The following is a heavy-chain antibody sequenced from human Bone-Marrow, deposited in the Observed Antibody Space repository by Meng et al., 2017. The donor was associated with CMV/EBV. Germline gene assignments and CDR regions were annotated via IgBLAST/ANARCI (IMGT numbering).Heavy chain of an antibody. CDR3: ARASPQKDDSSSWYSRDFDY. CDR2: INPNSGGT. Sequence: QGASVQFGAGVKEPGASVKVSCKASGYPFTGYYMHWVRQAPGQGLEWMGWINPNSGGTNYAQKFQGRVTMTRDTSISTAYMELSRLRSDDSAVYYCARASPQKDDSSSWYSRDFDYWGQGTLVTVSS. CDR1: GYPFTGYY. V-gene: IGHV1-2*02. D-gene: IGHD6-13*01. J-gene: IGHJ4*02.